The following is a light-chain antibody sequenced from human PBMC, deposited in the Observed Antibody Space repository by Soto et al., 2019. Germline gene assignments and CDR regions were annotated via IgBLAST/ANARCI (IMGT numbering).Light chain of an antibody. CDR1: QSISSW. J-gene: IGKJ3*01. CDR3: QQYNSYPFT. Sequence: DIRMTQSPSTLSASVGDRVTITCRASQSISSWLAWYQQKPGKAPKLLIYDASSLESGVPSRFSGSGSGTEVTLTISSLQPDEFATYYCQQYNSYPFTVGPGTKVDIK. CDR2: DAS. V-gene: IGKV1-5*01.